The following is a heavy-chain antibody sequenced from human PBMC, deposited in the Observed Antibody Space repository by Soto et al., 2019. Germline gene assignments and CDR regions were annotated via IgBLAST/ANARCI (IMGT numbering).Heavy chain of an antibody. CDR1: GLIFSIKD. V-gene: IGHV3-48*03. CDR3: ARDTAFDS. CDR2: ISGSGSII. J-gene: IGHJ5*01. Sequence: SLRLSCTASGLIFSIKDVNGVRQAPGKGLEWISYISGSGSIIYYADSVKGRFTISRDNAKNSLFLQMNSLRVEDTAFYYCARDTAFDSCGPGTLVTVTS.